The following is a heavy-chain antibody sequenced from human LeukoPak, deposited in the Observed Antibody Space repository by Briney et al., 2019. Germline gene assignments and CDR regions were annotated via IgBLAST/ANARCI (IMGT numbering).Heavy chain of an antibody. J-gene: IGHJ4*02. Sequence: ASVKVSCKASGYTFTSYGISWVRQAPGQGLEWMGWISAYNGNTNYAQKLQGRVTITADESTSTAYMELSSLRSEDTAVYYCARVAGYSSSAGYFDYWGQGTLVTVSS. V-gene: IGHV1-18*01. D-gene: IGHD6-13*01. CDR2: ISAYNGNT. CDR3: ARVAGYSSSAGYFDY. CDR1: GYTFTSYG.